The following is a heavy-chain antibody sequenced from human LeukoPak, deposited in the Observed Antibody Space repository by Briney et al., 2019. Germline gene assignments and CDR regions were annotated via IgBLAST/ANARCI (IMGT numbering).Heavy chain of an antibody. CDR3: ARGGQGDGYSADEAFDI. J-gene: IGHJ3*02. Sequence: SQTLSLTCAISGDSVSSNSAAWNWIRQSPSRGLEWLGRTYYRSKWYNDYAGSVKSRVTINFDTSKKQFSLQVNSVTPEDTAVYYCARGGQGDGYSADEAFDIWGQGTMVTVSS. D-gene: IGHD5-24*01. CDR1: GDSVSSNSAA. V-gene: IGHV6-1*01. CDR2: TYYRSKWYN.